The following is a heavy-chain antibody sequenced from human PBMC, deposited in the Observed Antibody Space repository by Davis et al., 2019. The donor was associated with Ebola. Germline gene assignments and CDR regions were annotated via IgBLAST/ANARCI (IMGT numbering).Heavy chain of an antibody. J-gene: IGHJ4*02. CDR3: ATYKQKLVHFDC. V-gene: IGHV3-23*01. CDR1: GFAFNTFA. D-gene: IGHD6-13*01. CDR2: IGGDGSNI. Sequence: GESLKISCAASGFAFNTFAMKWVRQAPGKGLEWVSAIGGDGSNIQYADSVKGRFTISRDNSKNTLFLQMNSLRAEDTAIYYSATYKQKLVHFDCWGQGTLVTVSS.